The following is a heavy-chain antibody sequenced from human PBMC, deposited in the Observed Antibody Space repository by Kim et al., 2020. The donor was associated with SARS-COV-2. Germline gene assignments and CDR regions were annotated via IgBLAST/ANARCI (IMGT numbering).Heavy chain of an antibody. J-gene: IGHJ3*02. Sequence: SETLSLTCTVSGGSISSYYWSWIRQPPGKGLEWIGYIYYSGSTNYNPSLKSRVTISVDTSKNQFSLKLSSVTAADTAVYYCARAHSEVYGGLRSAFDIWGQGTMVTVSS. CDR1: GGSISSYY. V-gene: IGHV4-59*13. D-gene: IGHD3-10*01. CDR2: IYYSGST. CDR3: ARAHSEVYGGLRSAFDI.